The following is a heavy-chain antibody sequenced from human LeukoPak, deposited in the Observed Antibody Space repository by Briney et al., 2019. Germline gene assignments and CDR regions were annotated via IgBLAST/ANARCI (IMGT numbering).Heavy chain of an antibody. CDR2: ISAYNGNR. V-gene: IGHV1-18*01. CDR3: ARAILGVTAIGRNAFDI. CDR1: GYTFTSYG. Sequence: ASVKVSCKASGYTFTSYGISWVRQAPGQGLEWMGRISAYNGNRNYAQKLQGRVTMTTDTPTSTAYMELRSLRSDDTAVYYCARAILGVTAIGRNAFDIWGQGTMVTVSS. J-gene: IGHJ3*02. D-gene: IGHD2-21*02.